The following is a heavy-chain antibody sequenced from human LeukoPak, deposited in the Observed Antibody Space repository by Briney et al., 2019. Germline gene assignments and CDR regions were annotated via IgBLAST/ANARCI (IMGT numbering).Heavy chain of an antibody. Sequence: SETLSLTCTVSGGSISSGDYYWNWLRQPPGKGLEWIGYIHYRGSTFYNLSLKVRGTISVDSSKNQFSLELTSVTAAYTAVYYCARGELFHDYWGQGTLVTGSS. CDR2: IHYRGST. D-gene: IGHD3-10*01. J-gene: IGHJ4*02. V-gene: IGHV4-30-4*01. CDR1: GGSISSGDYY. CDR3: ARGELFHDY.